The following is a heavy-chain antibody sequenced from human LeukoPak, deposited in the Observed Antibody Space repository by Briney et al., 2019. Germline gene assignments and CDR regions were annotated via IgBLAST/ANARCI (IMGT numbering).Heavy chain of an antibody. V-gene: IGHV1-58*02. J-gene: IGHJ6*03. Sequence: SVKVSCKASGFTFTSSAMQWVRQARGQRLEWIGWIVVGSGNTNYAQKFQERVTITRDMSTSTAYMELSSLRYEDTAVYYCEGVNPAMAPPPAYYMDVWGKGTTVTVSS. CDR2: IVVGSGNT. CDR1: GFTFTSSA. D-gene: IGHD5-18*01. CDR3: EGVNPAMAPPPAYYMDV.